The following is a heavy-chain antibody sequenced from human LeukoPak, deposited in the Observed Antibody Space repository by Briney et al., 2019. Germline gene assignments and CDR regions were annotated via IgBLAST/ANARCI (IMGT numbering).Heavy chain of an antibody. Sequence: SETLSLTCAVYGGSFSGYYWSWIRQPPGKGLEWIGEINHSGSTNYNPSLKSRVTISVDTPKNQFSLMLSSVTAADTAFYYCARLRYYYDSSGYPSPDAFEIWGQGTMVTVSS. CDR2: INHSGST. D-gene: IGHD3-22*01. CDR3: ARLRYYYDSSGYPSPDAFEI. J-gene: IGHJ3*02. V-gene: IGHV4-34*01. CDR1: GGSFSGYY.